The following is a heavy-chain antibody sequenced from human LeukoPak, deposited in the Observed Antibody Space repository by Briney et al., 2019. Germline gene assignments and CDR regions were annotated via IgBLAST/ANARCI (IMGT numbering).Heavy chain of an antibody. V-gene: IGHV5-51*01. J-gene: IGHJ5*02. CDR2: IYPGDSDT. CDR1: GYSFTSYW. D-gene: IGHD3-9*01. CDR3: ARRELRYFDWLLSDWFDP. Sequence: GESLKISCKGSGYSFTSYWIGWVRQMPGKGLEWMGIIYPGDSDTRYSPSFQGQVTISADKSISTAYLQWSSLKASDTAMYYCARRELRYFDWLLSDWFDPWGQGTLVTVSS.